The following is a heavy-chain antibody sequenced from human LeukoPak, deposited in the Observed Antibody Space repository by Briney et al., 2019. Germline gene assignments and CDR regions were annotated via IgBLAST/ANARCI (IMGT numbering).Heavy chain of an antibody. Sequence: YPGRSLRLSCAASGFTFSSYAMHWVRQAPGKGLEWAATISYDGSNKYYPDSVKGRFTISRDNAKNSLYLQMNSLRAEDTAVYYCARDLSLYCSGGSCYSLNYWGQGTLVTVSS. J-gene: IGHJ4*01. CDR2: ISYDGSNK. D-gene: IGHD2-15*01. V-gene: IGHV3-30-3*01. CDR1: GFTFSSYA. CDR3: ARDLSLYCSGGSCYSLNY.